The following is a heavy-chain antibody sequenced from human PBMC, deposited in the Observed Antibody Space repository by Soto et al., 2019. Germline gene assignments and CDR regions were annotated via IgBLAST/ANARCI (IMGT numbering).Heavy chain of an antibody. CDR1: GFTFRDYY. J-gene: IGHJ3*02. V-gene: IGHV3-11*01. CDR2: ISSSGSGI. D-gene: IGHD2-15*01. CDR3: ARAYSDAFDI. Sequence: QVQLVESGGGLVKPGGSLRLSCAASGFTFRDYYMTWIRQAPGKGLEWAAYISSSGSGIYYPDSVKGRFTISRDNAKNSLDLQMSSLRAEDTAVYFCARAYSDAFDIWGQGTMVTVSS.